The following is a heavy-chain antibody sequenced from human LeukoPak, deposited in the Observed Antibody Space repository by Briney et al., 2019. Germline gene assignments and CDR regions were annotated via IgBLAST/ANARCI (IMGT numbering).Heavy chain of an antibody. D-gene: IGHD3-10*01. CDR1: GFTFSNAW. Sequence: GGSLRLSCAASGFTFSNAWMSWVRQAPGKGLEWVGRIKSKTDGGTTDYAAPVKGRFTISRDDSKNTLYLQMNSLRPEDTAVYYCASGVSIWLGNAFDFWGQGTMVTVSS. CDR2: IKSKTDGGTT. J-gene: IGHJ3*01. CDR3: ASGVSIWLGNAFDF. V-gene: IGHV3-15*01.